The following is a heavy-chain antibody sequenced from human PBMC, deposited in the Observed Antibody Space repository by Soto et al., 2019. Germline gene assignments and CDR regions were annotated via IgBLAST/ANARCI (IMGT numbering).Heavy chain of an antibody. D-gene: IGHD6-13*01. CDR3: SRRSNSGWFFDY. CDR1: GGSISSSSSY. V-gene: IGHV4-39*01. CDR2: IYYGGST. J-gene: IGHJ4*02. Sequence: QLQLQESGPGLVKPSETLSLTCSVSGGSISSSSSYWGWIRQPPGKGLEGIGTIYYGGSTSYNPSLKRLVSISVDTSKNQFSLRLSSVTAADTALYYCSRRSNSGWFFDYWGQGTLVTVSS.